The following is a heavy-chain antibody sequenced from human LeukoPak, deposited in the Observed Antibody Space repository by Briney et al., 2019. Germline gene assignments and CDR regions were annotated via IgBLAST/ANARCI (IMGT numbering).Heavy chain of an antibody. J-gene: IGHJ4*02. V-gene: IGHV3-53*01. Sequence: PGGSPRLSCAASGFTVSSNYMSWVRQAPGKGLEWVSVIYSGGSTYYADSVKGRFTISRDNSKNTLYLEVISLTAEDTAVYYCAKDDAWLRFGEWSQGTLVTVSS. D-gene: IGHD3-10*01. CDR3: AKDDAWLRFGE. CDR2: IYSGGST. CDR1: GFTVSSNY.